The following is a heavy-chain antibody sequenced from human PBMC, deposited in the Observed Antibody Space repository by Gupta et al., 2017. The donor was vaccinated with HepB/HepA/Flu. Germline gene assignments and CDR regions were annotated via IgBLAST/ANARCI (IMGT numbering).Heavy chain of an antibody. D-gene: IGHD1-1*01. CDR1: GFTFDDYA. Sequence: EVQLVESGGGLVQPGRSLRLYCVASGFTFDDYAMHWFRQAPGKGLEWVSGISWGGGSIDYADSVKGRFIISRDNAKNSLYLQMNSLRAEDMALYYCAKDRGTSDYNYMDIWGKGTTVTVSS. CDR3: AKDRGTSDYNYMDI. CDR2: ISWGGGSI. J-gene: IGHJ6*03. V-gene: IGHV3-9*03.